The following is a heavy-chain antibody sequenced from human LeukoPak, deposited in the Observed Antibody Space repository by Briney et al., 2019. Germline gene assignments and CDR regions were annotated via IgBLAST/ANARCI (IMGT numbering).Heavy chain of an antibody. CDR2: ISSSGGTN. CDR1: GFTFNTYE. D-gene: IGHD1-26*01. V-gene: IGHV3-48*03. J-gene: IGHJ5*02. CDR3: ARAPYSGSYFGL. Sequence: GGSLRLSCAASGFTFNTYEMNWVRQAPGKGLEWVSYISSSGGTNFYADSVKGRFTISRDNAKNSLYLQINSLTAEDTAIYYCARAPYSGSYFGLWGQGTLVTVSS.